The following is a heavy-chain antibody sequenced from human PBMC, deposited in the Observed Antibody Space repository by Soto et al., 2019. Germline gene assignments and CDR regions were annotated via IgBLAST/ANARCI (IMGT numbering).Heavy chain of an antibody. D-gene: IGHD2-15*01. CDR3: AHRPSYCSGYSCYSGFDY. J-gene: IGHJ4*02. V-gene: IGHV2-5*02. CDR2: IYWDDDK. Sequence: SGPTLVNPTQTLTLTCTFSGFSLSTSGVGVGWIRQPPGKALEWLALIYWDDDKRYSPSLKSRLTITKDTSKNQVVLTMTNMDPVDTATYYCAHRPSYCSGYSCYSGFDYWGQGTLVTVSS. CDR1: GFSLSTSGVG.